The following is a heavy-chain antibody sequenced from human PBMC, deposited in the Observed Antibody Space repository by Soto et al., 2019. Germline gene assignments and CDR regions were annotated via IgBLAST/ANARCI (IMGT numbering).Heavy chain of an antibody. CDR2: IYYSGST. D-gene: IGHD4-17*01. CDR1: GGSFSGYY. Sequence: SETLSLTCAVYGGSFSGYYWTWIRQPPGKGLEWIGSIYYSGSTYYNPSLKSRVTISVDTSKNQFSLKLSSVTAADTAVYYCASYYDYGDYYFDYWGQGTLVTVSS. V-gene: IGHV4-34*01. CDR3: ASYYDYGDYYFDY. J-gene: IGHJ4*02.